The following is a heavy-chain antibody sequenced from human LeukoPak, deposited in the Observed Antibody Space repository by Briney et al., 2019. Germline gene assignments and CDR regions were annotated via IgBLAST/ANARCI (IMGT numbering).Heavy chain of an antibody. CDR2: ISGSGGST. Sequence: GGSLRLSCAASGFTFSSYAMSWVRQAPGKGLEWVSAISGSGGSTYYADSVKGRFTISRDNSKNTLYLQMNSLRAEDTAVYYCAKVRYCSSTSCYNPYGEYFQHWGQGTLVTVSS. J-gene: IGHJ1*01. CDR3: AKVRYCSSTSCYNPYGEYFQH. CDR1: GFTFSSYA. D-gene: IGHD2-2*02. V-gene: IGHV3-23*01.